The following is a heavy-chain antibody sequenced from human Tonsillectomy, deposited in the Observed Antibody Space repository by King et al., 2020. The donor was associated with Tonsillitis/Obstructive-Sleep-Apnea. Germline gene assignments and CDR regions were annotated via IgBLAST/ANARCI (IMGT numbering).Heavy chain of an antibody. V-gene: IGHV3-7*03. CDR1: GFTFSSYW. J-gene: IGHJ6*02. Sequence: QLVQSGGGLVQPGGSLRLSCAASGFTFSSYWMSWVRQAPGKGLEWVANIKQDGSEKYYVDSVKGRFTISGDNAKNSLYLQMNSLRAEDTAVYYCAREGSNYVRGMDVWGQGTTVTVSS. CDR3: AREGSNYVRGMDV. CDR2: IKQDGSEK. D-gene: IGHD4-11*01.